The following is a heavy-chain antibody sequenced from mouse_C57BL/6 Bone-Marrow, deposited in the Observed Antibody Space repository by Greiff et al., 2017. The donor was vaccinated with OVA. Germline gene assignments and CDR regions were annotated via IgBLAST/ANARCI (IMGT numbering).Heavy chain of an antibody. CDR2: IYPGSGNT. Sequence: SGAELVRPGASVKLSCKASGYTFTDYYINWVKQRPGQGLEWIARIYPGSGNTYYNEKFKGKATLTAEKSSSTAYMQLSSLTSEDSAVYFCARSTILGEDYWGQGTTLTVSS. CDR3: ARSTILGEDY. CDR1: GYTFTDYY. J-gene: IGHJ2*01. D-gene: IGHD4-1*01. V-gene: IGHV1-76*01.